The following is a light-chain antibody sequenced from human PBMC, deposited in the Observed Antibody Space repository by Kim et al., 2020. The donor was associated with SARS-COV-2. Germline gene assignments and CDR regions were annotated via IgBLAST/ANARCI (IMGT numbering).Light chain of an antibody. CDR1: SSYGGSYNH. Sequence: QSITISCTRTSSYGGSYNHVSWYQQHPGKAPKLLLYNVSERPSGISNRFSGSKSGNTASLTISGLQAEDEADYYCSSHTSRSTLVVFGGGTQLTVL. J-gene: IGLJ2*01. CDR2: NVS. CDR3: SSHTSRSTLVV. V-gene: IGLV2-14*03.